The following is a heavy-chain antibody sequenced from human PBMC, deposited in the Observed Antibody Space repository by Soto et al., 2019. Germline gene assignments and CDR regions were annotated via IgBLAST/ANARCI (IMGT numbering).Heavy chain of an antibody. CDR3: ARDESATEALDI. CDR1: GGSISSGGYY. V-gene: IGHV4-31*03. D-gene: IGHD5-12*01. CDR2: IYYSGTT. Sequence: QVQLQESGPGLVKPSQTLSLTCTVSGGSISSGGYYWSWIRQNPGKGLEWIGYIYYSGTTNYNPSLKSRLTISVDTSKNQFSLKLNSMTAADTAVYYCARDESATEALDIWGQGKMVTVSS. J-gene: IGHJ3*02.